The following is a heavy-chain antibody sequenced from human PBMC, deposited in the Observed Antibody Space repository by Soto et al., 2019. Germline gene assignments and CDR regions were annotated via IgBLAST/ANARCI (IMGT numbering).Heavy chain of an antibody. D-gene: IGHD3-22*01. CDR1: GYTFTRNG. V-gene: IGHV1-18*01. J-gene: IGHJ6*03. Sequence: EASVKVSCKTSGYTFTRNGISWVRQAPGQGLEWMGWISPKSGSKKYAQKFQGRVIMTTDTSTSTAYMELRSLRCADTAVYYCVKDRDSNSWPYTDVGGPGTTVTVS. CDR3: VKDRDSNSWPYTDV. CDR2: ISPKSGSK.